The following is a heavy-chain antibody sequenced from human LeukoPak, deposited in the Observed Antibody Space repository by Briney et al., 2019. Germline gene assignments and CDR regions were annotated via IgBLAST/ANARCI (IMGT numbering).Heavy chain of an antibody. CDR3: TKGRGI. CDR2: IYTSGGS. J-gene: IGHJ4*02. D-gene: IGHD3-10*01. Sequence: SETLSLTCTVSGGSISSYYWSWIRQPAGKGLEWIGHIYTSGGSNYSPSLKSRVTISVDTSKNQFSLKLTSVTAADTAVYYCTKGRGIWGQGTLVTVSS. CDR1: GGSISSYY. V-gene: IGHV4-4*07.